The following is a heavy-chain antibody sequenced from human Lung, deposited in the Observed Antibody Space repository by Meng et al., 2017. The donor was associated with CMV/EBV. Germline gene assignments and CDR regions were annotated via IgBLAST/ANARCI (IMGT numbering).Heavy chain of an antibody. D-gene: IGHD6-19*01. V-gene: IGHV4-4*07. J-gene: IGHJ4*02. CDR3: ARAEADTGNFDY. CDR1: GGSISSYY. Sequence: QVQLEESGPRLVKPPETLSLTCTSSGGSISSYYGSWIRQSAGKGLEWIGRIYTSGTTIYNPSLKSRLTLSLDTSKNQFSLKLNSVTAADTAVYYCARAEADTGNFDYWGQGTLVTVSS. CDR2: IYTSGTT.